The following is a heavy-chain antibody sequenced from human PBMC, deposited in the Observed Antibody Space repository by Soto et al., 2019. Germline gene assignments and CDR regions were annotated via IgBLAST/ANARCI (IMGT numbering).Heavy chain of an antibody. CDR1: GFTFSTFA. Sequence: EVQLLESGGGSVQPGGSLRLSCAASGFTFSTFAMSWVRQAPGKGLEWVSGILGRGDTYYKESMRGRFTVSRDNSKNTLFLQLNSLTVEDTAIYYCVKDVRPDGYWDFDYWGQGTLVTVSS. CDR2: ILGRGDT. CDR3: VKDVRPDGYWDFDY. D-gene: IGHD5-12*01. V-gene: IGHV3-23*01. J-gene: IGHJ4*02.